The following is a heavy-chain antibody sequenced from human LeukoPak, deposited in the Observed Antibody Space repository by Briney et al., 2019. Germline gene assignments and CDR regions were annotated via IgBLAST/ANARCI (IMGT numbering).Heavy chain of an antibody. CDR1: GYAFTSYG. CDR2: ISAYNGNT. Sequence: ASVKVSCKASGYAFTSYGISWVRQAPGQGLEWMGWISAYNGNTNYAQKLQGRVTMTTDTSTSTAYMELRSLRSDDTAVYYCASTLLRYFDPYGMDVWGQGTTVTVSS. V-gene: IGHV1-18*01. D-gene: IGHD3-9*01. CDR3: ASTLLRYFDPYGMDV. J-gene: IGHJ6*02.